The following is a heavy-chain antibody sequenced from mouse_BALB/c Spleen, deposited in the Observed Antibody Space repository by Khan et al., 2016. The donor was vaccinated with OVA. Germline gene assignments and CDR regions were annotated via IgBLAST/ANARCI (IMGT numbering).Heavy chain of an antibody. V-gene: IGHV5-6*01. J-gene: IGHJ3*01. Sequence: EVELVESGGDLVKPGGSLKLSCAASGFTFSSYSMSWVRQTPDKRLEWVATISSDGDYTYFPDSVKGRFTITRDHAKNTLNLQMSSLKSEATALFYWARHLTGSFAYWGQGTLVTVSA. CDR2: ISSDGDYT. CDR3: ARHLTGSFAY. CDR1: GFTFSSYS. D-gene: IGHD4-1*01.